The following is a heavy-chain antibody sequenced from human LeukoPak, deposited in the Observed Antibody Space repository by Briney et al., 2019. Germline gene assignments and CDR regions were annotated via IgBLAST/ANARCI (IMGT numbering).Heavy chain of an antibody. V-gene: IGHV1-2*02. J-gene: IGHJ4*02. CDR3: ARDGQSIMVEFDC. D-gene: IGHD2-15*01. Sequence: ASVKVSCKASGYTFTGYYMYWVRQAPGQGLEWMGWINPNSGDTNYAQKFQGRVTMTRDTSISTAYMELSGLRPDDTAVYYCARDGQSIMVEFDCWGQGTLVTVSS. CDR1: GYTFTGYY. CDR2: INPNSGDT.